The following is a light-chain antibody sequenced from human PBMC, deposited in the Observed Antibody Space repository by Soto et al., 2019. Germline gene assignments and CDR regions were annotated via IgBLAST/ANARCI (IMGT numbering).Light chain of an antibody. CDR3: QHYGTSALYT. CDR2: AAS. CDR1: QTVSSAY. J-gene: IGKJ2*01. Sequence: EIVLTQSPGTLSLSPGERATLSCRASQTVSSAYLAWYQQKPGQPPRLLIYAASNRATGIPDRFSGSGSGTDFTLTISRLEPEDFAVYYCQHYGTSALYTFGQGTQLEIK. V-gene: IGKV3-20*01.